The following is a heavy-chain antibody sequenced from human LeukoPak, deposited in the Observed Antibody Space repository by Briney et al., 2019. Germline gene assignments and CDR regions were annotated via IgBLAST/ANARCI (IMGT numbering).Heavy chain of an antibody. V-gene: IGHV3-30-3*01. Sequence: GGSLRLSCAASGFTVPNFPIHWVRQAPGKGLEWVAVVSHDRSKKTYADSVKGRFTISRDNAKGTLYLEMHSLRPEDTAVYYCARDSLYGDNSFDYWGQGTRVTVSS. D-gene: IGHD4-17*01. CDR2: VSHDRSKK. CDR1: GFTVPNFP. J-gene: IGHJ4*02. CDR3: ARDSLYGDNSFDY.